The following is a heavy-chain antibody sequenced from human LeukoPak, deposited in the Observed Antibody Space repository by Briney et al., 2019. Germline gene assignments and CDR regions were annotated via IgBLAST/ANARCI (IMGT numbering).Heavy chain of an antibody. Sequence: TSETLSLTCTVSGGSISTYYWTWIRQPPGKGLEWIGYIYYTGYTVYNPPLQSRVTMSMDTSKNKFSLKLNSVTSADTAVYYCARGNDGGYDTGFDKWGQGALVTVSS. CDR3: ARGNDGGYDTGFDK. CDR1: GGSISTYY. CDR2: IYYTGYT. D-gene: IGHD5-12*01. V-gene: IGHV4-59*01. J-gene: IGHJ4*02.